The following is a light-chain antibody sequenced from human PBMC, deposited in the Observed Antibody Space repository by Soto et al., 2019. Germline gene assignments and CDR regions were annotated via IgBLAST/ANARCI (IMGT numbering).Light chain of an antibody. CDR1: QNIHTN. J-gene: IGKJ5*01. Sequence: EIVMTQSPATLSVSPGERATPSRRAGQNIHTNLAWYQQKPGQAPRLLIYDAYNRATGIPPRFSGSGSGTDFTLTISSLEPEDSAVYYCQQRHMWPITFGQGTRLEIK. V-gene: IGKV3-11*01. CDR3: QQRHMWPIT. CDR2: DAY.